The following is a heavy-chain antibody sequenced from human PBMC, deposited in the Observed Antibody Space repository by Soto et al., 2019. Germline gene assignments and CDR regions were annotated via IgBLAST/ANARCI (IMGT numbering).Heavy chain of an antibody. CDR2: INHSGST. V-gene: IGHV4-34*01. J-gene: IGHJ5*02. D-gene: IGHD1-7*01. CDR3: ARGQSVYNWNYVPSNWFDP. CDR1: GGSFSGYY. Sequence: PSETLSLTCAVYGGSFSGYYWSWIRQPPGKGLEWIGEINHSGSTNYNPSLKSRVTISVDTSKNQFSLKLSSVTAADTAVYYCARGQSVYNWNYVPSNWFDPWGQGTLVTVS.